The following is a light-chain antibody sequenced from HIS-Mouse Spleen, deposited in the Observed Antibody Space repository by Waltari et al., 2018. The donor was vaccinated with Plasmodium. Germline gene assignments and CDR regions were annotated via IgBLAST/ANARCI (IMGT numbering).Light chain of an antibody. CDR2: DVS. CDR1: SSDVGGYNY. J-gene: IGLJ3*02. V-gene: IGLV2-11*01. Sequence: QSALTQPRSVSGSPGQSVTISCTGTSSDVGGYNYVSWYQQHPGKAPKLMIYDVSKRPSGVPDRFSGSKSGNTADLTISGLQAEDEADYYCCSYAGSYTWVFGGGTKLTVL. CDR3: CSYAGSYTWV.